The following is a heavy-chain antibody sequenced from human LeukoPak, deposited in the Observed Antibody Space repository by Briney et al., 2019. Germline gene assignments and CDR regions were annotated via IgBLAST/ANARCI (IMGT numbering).Heavy chain of an antibody. V-gene: IGHV3-74*01. J-gene: IGHJ4*02. CDR2: INSDGSNT. D-gene: IGHD2-21*02. CDR3: ARSLGVVVTAIHDY. CDR1: GFTFRSYW. Sequence: PGGSLRLSCAASGFTFRSYWMHWVRQALGKGLVWVSRINSDGSNTNYADSVKGRFTVSRDNAKNTLYLQMNSLRAEDTAVYYCARSLGVVVTAIHDYWGQGTLVTVSS.